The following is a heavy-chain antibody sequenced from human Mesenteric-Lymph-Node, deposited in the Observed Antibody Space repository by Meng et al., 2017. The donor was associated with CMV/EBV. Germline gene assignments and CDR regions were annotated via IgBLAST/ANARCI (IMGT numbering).Heavy chain of an antibody. CDR3: ARDPHGYSGNSAVFDY. J-gene: IGHJ4*02. CDR1: GSVSSGNYY. V-gene: IGHV4-61*01. D-gene: IGHD4-23*01. Sequence: GSVSSGNYYWSWIRQPPGKGLEWIGYIYYSGSTNYNPSLKSRVTISVDTSKNQFSLKLSSVTAADTAVYYCARDPHGYSGNSAVFDYWGQGILVTVSS. CDR2: IYYSGST.